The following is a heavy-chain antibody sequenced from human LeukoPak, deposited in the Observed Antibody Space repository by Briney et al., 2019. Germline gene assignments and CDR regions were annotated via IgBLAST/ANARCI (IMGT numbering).Heavy chain of an antibody. CDR3: ARGAQNVAAADNWFDP. CDR1: GFTFSSYS. CDR2: ISTSSSYI. V-gene: IGHV3-21*01. Sequence: GGSLRLSCAASGFTFSSYSMDWVRQAPGKGLEWVSSISTSSSYIYYADSVKGRFTISRDSTKNSLYLQMNSLRPGDTAVYYCARGAQNVAAADNWFDPWGQGTLVTVSS. D-gene: IGHD6-13*01. J-gene: IGHJ5*02.